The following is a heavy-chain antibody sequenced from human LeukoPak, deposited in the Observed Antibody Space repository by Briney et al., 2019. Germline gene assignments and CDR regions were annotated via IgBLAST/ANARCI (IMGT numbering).Heavy chain of an antibody. CDR1: GFTFRSYG. CDR3: ARDPVVGATDY. V-gene: IGHV3-7*01. Sequence: PGGSLRLSCAGSGFTFRSYGMSWVRQAPGKGLEWVANIKQDGSEKYYVDSVKGRFTISRDDAKNSLYLQMNSLRAEDTAVYYCARDPVVGATDYWGQGTLVTVSS. J-gene: IGHJ4*02. D-gene: IGHD1-26*01. CDR2: IKQDGSEK.